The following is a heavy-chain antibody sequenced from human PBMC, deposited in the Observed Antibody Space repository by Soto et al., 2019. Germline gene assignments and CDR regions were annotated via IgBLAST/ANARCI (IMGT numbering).Heavy chain of an antibody. CDR1: GFIFTNSL. CDR3: ARQLPGKLDV. D-gene: IGHD2-2*01. J-gene: IGHJ6*02. Sequence: GESLKISCKGSGFIFTNSLITWVRQKPGKGLEWMGRIAPGDSHTYYSPSLQGHVTISADKSISTAYLQWSSLQASDTGIYYCARQLPGKLDVWGQGTTVTVSS. CDR2: IAPGDSHT. V-gene: IGHV5-10-1*01.